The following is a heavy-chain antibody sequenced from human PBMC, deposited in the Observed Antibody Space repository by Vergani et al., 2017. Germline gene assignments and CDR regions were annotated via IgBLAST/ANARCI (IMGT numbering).Heavy chain of an antibody. CDR2: INPSGGST. D-gene: IGHD2-15*01. CDR1: GYTFTSYY. V-gene: IGHV1-46*03. CDR3: ARARCSGGSCYQREFDY. Sequence: QVQLVQSGAEVKKPGASVKVSCKASGYTFTSYYMHWVRQAPGQGLEWMGIINPSGGSTSYAQKFQGRVTMNRDTSTSTVYMELSSLRSEDTAVYYCARARCSGGSCYQREFDYWGQGTLVTVSS. J-gene: IGHJ4*02.